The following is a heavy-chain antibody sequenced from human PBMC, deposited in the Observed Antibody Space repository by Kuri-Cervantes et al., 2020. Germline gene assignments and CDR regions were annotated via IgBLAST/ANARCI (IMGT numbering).Heavy chain of an antibody. Sequence: GSLRLSCAVYGGSLSGYYWSWIRQPPGKGLEWIGEINHSGSTNYNPSLKSRVTISVDTSKNQFSLKLSSVTAADTAVYYCARASEELVDWFDPWGQGTLVTVSS. J-gene: IGHJ5*02. D-gene: IGHD6-13*01. CDR3: ARASEELVDWFDP. V-gene: IGHV4-34*01. CDR1: GGSLSGYY. CDR2: INHSGST.